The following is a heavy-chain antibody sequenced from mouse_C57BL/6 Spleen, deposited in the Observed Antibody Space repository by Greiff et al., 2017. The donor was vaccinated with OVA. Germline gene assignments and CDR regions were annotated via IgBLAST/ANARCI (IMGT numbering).Heavy chain of an antibody. J-gene: IGHJ1*03. CDR2: INPGSGGT. CDR1: GYAFTNYL. Sequence: VQLQQSGAELVRPGTSVKVSCKASGYAFTNYLIEWVKQRPGQGLEWIGVINPGSGGTNYNEKFKGKATLTADKSSSTAYMQLSSLTSEDSAVYFCARKVPLYYGSSYGYFDVWGTGTTVTVSS. V-gene: IGHV1-54*01. D-gene: IGHD1-1*01. CDR3: ARKVPLYYGSSYGYFDV.